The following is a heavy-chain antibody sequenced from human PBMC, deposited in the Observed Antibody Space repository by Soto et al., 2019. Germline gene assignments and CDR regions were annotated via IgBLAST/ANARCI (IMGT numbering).Heavy chain of an antibody. CDR2: IGGGGSPT. D-gene: IGHD2-21*02. CDR1: GFTFSSYI. Sequence: EVQLLESGGGLVQPGGSLRLSCAASGFTFSSYIMSWVRQAPGKGLEWVSAIGGGGSPTYYTESVKGRFTISRDNSKNTLYLQMNSLRAEDTAVYYCAKRLTSSSAFDIWGQWTVVTVSS. CDR3: AKRLTSSSAFDI. V-gene: IGHV3-23*01. J-gene: IGHJ3*02.